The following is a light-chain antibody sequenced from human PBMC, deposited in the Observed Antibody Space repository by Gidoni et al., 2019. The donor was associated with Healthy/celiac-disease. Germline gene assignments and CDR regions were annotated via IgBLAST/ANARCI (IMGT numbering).Light chain of an antibody. CDR1: QSISSW. CDR3: QQYSSYSRT. Sequence: DIHMTQSPSTLSASVGDRVTITCRASQSISSWLAWYQQKPGKAPKLLIYKASSLQSGVASRFSGSGSGTEFTLTISSLQSNDSATYYCQQYSSYSRTFGQGTKVEIK. J-gene: IGKJ1*01. V-gene: IGKV1-5*03. CDR2: KAS.